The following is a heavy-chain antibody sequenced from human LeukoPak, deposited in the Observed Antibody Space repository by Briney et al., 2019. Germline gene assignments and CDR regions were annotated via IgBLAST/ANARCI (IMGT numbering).Heavy chain of an antibody. D-gene: IGHD5-24*01. CDR3: AGNRNNFGDVNWFDP. V-gene: IGHV4-59*02. CDR1: GASVNSYY. J-gene: IGHJ5*02. CDR2: ISHIGST. Sequence: SETLSLTCSVSGASVNSYYLNWIRQSPGKGLEWIGFISHIGSTNYDPSLRNRVTISLDTSKNQVFLNLNSVTAADTAVYYCAGNRNNFGDVNWFDPWGQGTLVTVSS.